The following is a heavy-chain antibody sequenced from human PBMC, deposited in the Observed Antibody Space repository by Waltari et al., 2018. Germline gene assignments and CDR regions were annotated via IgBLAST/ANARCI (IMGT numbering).Heavy chain of an antibody. CDR2: IKHSGST. Sequence: QVQLQQWGAGLLKPSETLSLTCAVYGGPFSGYYWSWIRQPPGKGLESIGEIKHSGSTNYSASLTRRVTISVDTSKNQCALELRSVTAADTAVYYCARGSYSRGIDYWGQGTLVTVAS. V-gene: IGHV4-34*01. CDR1: GGPFSGYY. J-gene: IGHJ4*02. CDR3: ARGSYSRGIDY. D-gene: IGHD2-15*01.